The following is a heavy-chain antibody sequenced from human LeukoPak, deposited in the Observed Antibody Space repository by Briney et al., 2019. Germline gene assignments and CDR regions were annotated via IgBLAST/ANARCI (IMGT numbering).Heavy chain of an antibody. D-gene: IGHD1-14*01. CDR3: ARGPGLYYMDV. CDR2: ISGSGSTI. V-gene: IGHV3-11*04. Sequence: LSLTCAVYGGSFSDYYMGWIRQAPGKGLQGVSYISGSGSTIYYADSVKGRFTISRDNAKDSLYLQMNSLRAEDTAVYYCARGPGLYYMDVWGKGTTVTVSS. CDR1: GGSFSDYY. J-gene: IGHJ6*03.